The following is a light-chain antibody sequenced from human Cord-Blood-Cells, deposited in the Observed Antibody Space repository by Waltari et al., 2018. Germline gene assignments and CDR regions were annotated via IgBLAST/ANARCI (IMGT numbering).Light chain of an antibody. V-gene: IGKV4-1*01. CDR2: WAS. J-gene: IGKJ3*01. CDR1: QSVLYSSNNKNY. Sequence: DIVMTQSPDSLAVSLGERVTINCKSSQSVLYSSNNKNYLAWYQQKPGQPPKLLIYWASTRESGVPDRFSGSGSGTDFTLTISSLQAEDVAVYYCQQYYSTIFTFGPGTKVDIK. CDR3: QQYYSTIFT.